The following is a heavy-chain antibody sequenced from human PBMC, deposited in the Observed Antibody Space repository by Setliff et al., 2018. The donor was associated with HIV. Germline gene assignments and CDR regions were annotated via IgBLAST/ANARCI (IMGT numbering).Heavy chain of an antibody. Sequence: LSLTCTVSGGSISSGSHYWTWIRQPSGKGLEWIGHIHTSGSTNYDLSLMSRVTISVDTSKNQFSLKLSSVTAADTAVYYCATSGYSYAFNWFDPWGQGTLVTVSS. CDR1: GGSISSGSHY. D-gene: IGHD5-18*01. V-gene: IGHV4-61*09. CDR2: IHTSGST. CDR3: ATSGYSYAFNWFDP. J-gene: IGHJ5*02.